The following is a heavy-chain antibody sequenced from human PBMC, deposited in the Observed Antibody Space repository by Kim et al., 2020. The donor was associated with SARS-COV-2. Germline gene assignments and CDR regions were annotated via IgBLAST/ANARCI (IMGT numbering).Heavy chain of an antibody. CDR1: GGSISSSSYY. D-gene: IGHD1-26*01. CDR3: ARVGPLRSGIFDY. J-gene: IGHJ4*02. CDR2: IYYSGST. V-gene: IGHV4-39*07. Sequence: SETLSLTCTVSGGSISSSSYYWGWIRQPPGKGLEWIGSIYYSGSTYYNPSLKSRVTISVDTSKNQFSLKLSSVTAADTAVYYCARVGPLRSGIFDYWGQG.